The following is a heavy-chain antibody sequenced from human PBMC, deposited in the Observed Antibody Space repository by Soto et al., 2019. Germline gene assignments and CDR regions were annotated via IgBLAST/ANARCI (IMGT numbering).Heavy chain of an antibody. CDR1: GGSISSGGYY. CDR2: ICYSGST. Sequence: PSETLSLTCTVSGGSISSGGYYWSWIRQHPGKGLEWIGYICYSGSTYYNPSLKSRVTISVDTSKNQFSLKLSSVTAADTAVYYCARVSILRFLEWSIPYYYYYYMDVWGKGTTVTVSS. CDR3: ARVSILRFLEWSIPYYYYYYMDV. V-gene: IGHV4-31*03. D-gene: IGHD3-3*01. J-gene: IGHJ6*03.